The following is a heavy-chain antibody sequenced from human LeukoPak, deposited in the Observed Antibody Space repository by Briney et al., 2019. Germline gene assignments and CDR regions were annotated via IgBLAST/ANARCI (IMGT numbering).Heavy chain of an antibody. CDR1: GFTLSTYW. V-gene: IGHV3-15*01. D-gene: IGHD2-2*01. Sequence: GGSLRLSCAASGFTLSTYWMSWVRQAPGKGLEWVGRIKSKTDGGTTDYAAPVKGRFTISRDDSKNTLYLQMNSLKTEDTAVYYCTTEGSHCSSTSCYYMDVWGKGTTVTVSS. CDR2: IKSKTDGGTT. CDR3: TTEGSHCSSTSCYYMDV. J-gene: IGHJ6*03.